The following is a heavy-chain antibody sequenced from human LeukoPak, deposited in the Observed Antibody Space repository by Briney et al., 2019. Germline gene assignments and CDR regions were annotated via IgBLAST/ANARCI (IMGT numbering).Heavy chain of an antibody. J-gene: IGHJ4*02. V-gene: IGHV1-3*04. CDR2: INTGNGNT. D-gene: IGHD6-13*01. CDR1: GYTFTYYA. Sequence: ASVKVSCKASGYTFTYYAMHWVRQAPGQRLEWMGWINTGNGNTKYSQNFQGRVTITRDTSASTGYMELSSLRSEDTAVCYCARPAGRLGSSVLPPDYWGQGTLVTVSS. CDR3: ARPAGRLGSSVLPPDY.